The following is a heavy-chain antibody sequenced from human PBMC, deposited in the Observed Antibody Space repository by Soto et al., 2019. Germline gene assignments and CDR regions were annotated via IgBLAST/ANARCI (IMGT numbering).Heavy chain of an antibody. D-gene: IGHD6-19*01. J-gene: IGHJ4*02. CDR3: AKDGNEYSSGWCAPSLDY. V-gene: IGHV3-30*18. CDR1: GFTFSNYG. Sequence: QVQLVESGGGVVQPGRSLRLSCAASGFTFSNYGMHWVRQAPGKGLEWVAVISYDGSNKYYADFVKGRFTISRDNSKNTLYLQMNSLRAEDTAVYYCAKDGNEYSSGWCAPSLDYWGQGTLVTVSS. CDR2: ISYDGSNK.